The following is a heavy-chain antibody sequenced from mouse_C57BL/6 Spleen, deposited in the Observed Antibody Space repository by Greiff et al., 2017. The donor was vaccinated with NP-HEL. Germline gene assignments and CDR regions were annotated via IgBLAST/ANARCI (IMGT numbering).Heavy chain of an antibody. CDR1: GYTFTSYW. J-gene: IGHJ4*01. CDR2: IYPSDSET. V-gene: IGHV1-61*01. Sequence: VQLQQPGAELVRPGSSVKLSCKASGYTFTSYWMDWVKQRPGQGLEWIGNIYPSDSETHYNQKFKDKATLTVDKSSSTAYMQLSSLTSEDAAVYYCARHALDAMDYWGQGTSVTVSS. CDR3: ARHALDAMDY.